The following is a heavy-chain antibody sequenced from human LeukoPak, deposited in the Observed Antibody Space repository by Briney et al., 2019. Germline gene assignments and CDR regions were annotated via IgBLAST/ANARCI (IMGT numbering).Heavy chain of an antibody. D-gene: IGHD3-22*01. CDR2: ISSSSSYK. CDR1: GFTFSSYS. J-gene: IGHJ4*02. Sequence: GGSLRLSCAASGFTFSSYSMNWVRQAPGKGLEWVSSISSSSSYKYYADSVKGRFTISRDNAKNSLYLQMNSLRAEDTAVYYCARDPSYDSSGYWNYWGQGTLVTVSS. CDR3: ARDPSYDSSGYWNY. V-gene: IGHV3-21*01.